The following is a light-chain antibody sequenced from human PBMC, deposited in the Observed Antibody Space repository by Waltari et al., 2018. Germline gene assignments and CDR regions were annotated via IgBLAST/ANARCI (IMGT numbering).Light chain of an antibody. J-gene: IGKJ2*01. CDR3: QQYSDWPYT. Sequence: EIVMTQSPGPLSVSPGERLPLSCRASQSVSSHLAWYQQKPGQAPTLLIYGASTRATGMPARFSGSGSGTEFTLTISSLQSEDFADYYCQQYSDWPYTFGQGTKLEIK. V-gene: IGKV3-15*01. CDR1: QSVSSH. CDR2: GAS.